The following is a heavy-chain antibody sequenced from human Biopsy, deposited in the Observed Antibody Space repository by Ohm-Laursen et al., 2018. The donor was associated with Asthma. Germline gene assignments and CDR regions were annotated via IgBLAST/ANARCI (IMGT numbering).Heavy chain of an antibody. CDR1: GDSFTYPGYY. CDR2: IYYSGST. J-gene: IGHJ2*01. V-gene: IGHV4-61*08. Sequence: GTLSLTCSVSGDSFTYPGYYWSWVRQSPGRGLEWIGEIYYSGSTNYHPSLKGRVTISVAKSKNQFSLRLTSVTAADTAVYYCARAIGTGDWYFDVWGRGTLVTVSS. D-gene: IGHD1-1*01. CDR3: ARAIGTGDWYFDV.